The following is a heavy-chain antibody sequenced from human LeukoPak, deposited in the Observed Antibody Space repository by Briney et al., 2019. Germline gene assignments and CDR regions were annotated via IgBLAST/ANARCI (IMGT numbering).Heavy chain of an antibody. CDR3: ARDLWFEHYFDY. V-gene: IGHV1-2*02. CDR1: GYTFTGYY. D-gene: IGHD3-10*01. CDR2: INPNSGGT. Sequence: ASVKVSCKASGYTFTGYYMHWVRQAPGQGLEWMGWINPNSGGTNYAQKFQGRVTMTRDTSISTAYMELSRLRSDDTAVYYCARDLWFEHYFDYWGQGTLVTVSS. J-gene: IGHJ4*02.